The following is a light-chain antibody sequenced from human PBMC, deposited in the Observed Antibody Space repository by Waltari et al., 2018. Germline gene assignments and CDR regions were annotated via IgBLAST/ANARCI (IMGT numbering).Light chain of an antibody. CDR2: EVT. CDR1: SSAVGTYNL. CDR3: CSFAGSSTYYV. Sequence: QSALTQPASVSGSPGQSITISCTGTSSAVGTYNLVPWYQQHPGKAPKLMIYEVTNRPSGVSNRFSGSKSGNTASLTISGLQAEDEAEYYCCSFAGSSTYYVFGTGTKVTVL. V-gene: IGLV2-23*02. J-gene: IGLJ1*01.